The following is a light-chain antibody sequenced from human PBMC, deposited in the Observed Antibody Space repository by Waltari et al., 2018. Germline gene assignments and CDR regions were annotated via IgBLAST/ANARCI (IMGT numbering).Light chain of an antibody. CDR1: QSVSRS. CDR2: GAS. J-gene: IGKJ1*01. V-gene: IGKV3-20*01. CDR3: QHYVRLPAT. Sequence: IVLTQSPGTLPLSPGDRATLSCRASQSVSRSLPWYQPKPGQAPKLLIYGASTRATGIPDRFTGSGSGTDFSLTISSLEPEDFAIYFCQHYVRLPATFGQGTKVEIK.